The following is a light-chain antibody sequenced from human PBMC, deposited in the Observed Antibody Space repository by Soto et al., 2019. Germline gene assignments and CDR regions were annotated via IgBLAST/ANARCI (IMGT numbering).Light chain of an antibody. CDR2: GTS. Sequence: EIVLTQSPGTLSLSPGERATLSCRASQSVSSSYLGWYQQKPGQAPRLLIYGTSSRATGIPDRFSGSGSGTDFTLTINRLEPEDFAVYYCQQYGTSPYTFGRGTKLEIK. J-gene: IGKJ2*01. CDR3: QQYGTSPYT. V-gene: IGKV3-20*01. CDR1: QSVSSSY.